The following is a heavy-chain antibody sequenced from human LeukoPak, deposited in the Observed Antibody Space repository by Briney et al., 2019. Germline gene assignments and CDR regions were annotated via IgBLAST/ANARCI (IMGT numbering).Heavy chain of an antibody. CDR2: ISSSGSTI. D-gene: IGHD4-17*01. CDR1: GFTFSDYY. Sequence: GGSLRLSCAASGFTFSDYYMSWIRQAPGKGLEWASYISSSGSTIYYAGSVKGRFTISRDNAKNSLYLQMNSLRAEDTAVYYCARANYGDYAELYYYYYMDVWGKGTTVTISS. CDR3: ARANYGDYAELYYYYYMDV. J-gene: IGHJ6*03. V-gene: IGHV3-11*01.